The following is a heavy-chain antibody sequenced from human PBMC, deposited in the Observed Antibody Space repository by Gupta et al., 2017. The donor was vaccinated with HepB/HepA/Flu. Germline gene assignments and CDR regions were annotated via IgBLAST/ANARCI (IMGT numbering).Heavy chain of an antibody. J-gene: IGHJ4*02. Sequence: QVQLQQWGAGLLKPSETLSLTCAVYGGSFSGYYWSWIRQPPGKGLEWIGEINHSGSTNYNPSLKSRVTISVDTSKNQFSLKLSSVTAADTAVYYCARSHKRNPLGYGGQGTLVTVSS. D-gene: IGHD1-14*01. CDR3: ARSHKRNPLGY. CDR2: INHSGST. V-gene: IGHV4-34*01. CDR1: GGSFSGYY.